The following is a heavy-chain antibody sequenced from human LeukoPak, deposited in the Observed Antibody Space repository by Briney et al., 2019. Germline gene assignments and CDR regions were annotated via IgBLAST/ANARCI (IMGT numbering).Heavy chain of an antibody. CDR3: ARGDGRTSCYTCYYYMDV. CDR2: INTDGSST. Sequence: GGYLRLSCAAAGFTFSSYWMQWGGQAPGKGVGWGSRINTDGSSTSYADSVKGRFTISRDNAKNTLYLQMNSLRAEDTAVYYCARGDGRTSCYTCYYYMDVWGKGTTVTVSS. CDR1: GFTFSSYW. J-gene: IGHJ6*03. V-gene: IGHV3-74*01. D-gene: IGHD2-2*02.